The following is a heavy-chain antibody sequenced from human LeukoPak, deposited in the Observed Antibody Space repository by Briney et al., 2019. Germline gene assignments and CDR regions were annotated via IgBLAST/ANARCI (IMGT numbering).Heavy chain of an antibody. CDR2: ISGYNGNT. Sequence: ASVKVSCKASGYTFTNYGISWVRQAPGQGLEWMGWISGYNGNTNYAQKLQGRVTMTTDTTTSTAYMELRSLRSDDTAVYYCARDVAGTNDAFDIWGQGTMVTVSS. J-gene: IGHJ3*02. V-gene: IGHV1-18*01. CDR1: GYTFTNYG. D-gene: IGHD6-19*01. CDR3: ARDVAGTNDAFDI.